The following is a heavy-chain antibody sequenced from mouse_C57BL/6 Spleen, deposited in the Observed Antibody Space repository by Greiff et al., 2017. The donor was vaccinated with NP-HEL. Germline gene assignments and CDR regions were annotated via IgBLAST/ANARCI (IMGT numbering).Heavy chain of an antibody. V-gene: IGHV1-80*01. CDR2: IYPGDGDT. J-gene: IGHJ3*01. CDR1: GYAFSSYW. CDR3: ARNYYGSSGCAY. D-gene: IGHD1-1*01. Sequence: VQLQESGAELVKPGASVKISCKASGYAFSSYWMNWVKQRPGKGLEWIGQIYPGDGDTNYNGKFKGKATLTADKSSSTAYMQLSSLTSEDSAVYFCARNYYGSSGCAYWGQGTLVTVSA.